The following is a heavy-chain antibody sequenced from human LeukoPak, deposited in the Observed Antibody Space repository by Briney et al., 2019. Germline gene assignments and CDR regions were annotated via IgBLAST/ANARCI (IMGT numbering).Heavy chain of an antibody. D-gene: IGHD2-8*01. CDR1: GFTFSSYS. Sequence: GGSLRLSCAASGFTFSSYSMNWVRQAPGKGLEWVSSISSSSSYIYYADSVKGRFTISRDNAKNSLYLQMNSLRAEDTAVYYCARDCTNGVSYNWFDPWGQGTRVTVSS. CDR2: ISSSSSYI. CDR3: ARDCTNGVSYNWFDP. J-gene: IGHJ5*02. V-gene: IGHV3-21*01.